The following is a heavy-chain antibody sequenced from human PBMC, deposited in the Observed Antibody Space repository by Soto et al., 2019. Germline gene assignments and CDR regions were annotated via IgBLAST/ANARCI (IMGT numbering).Heavy chain of an antibody. V-gene: IGHV3-49*01. Sequence: GGSLRLSCTASGFTFGDYAMSWFRQAPGKGLEWVGFIRSKAYGGTTEYTASVKGRFTISRDDSKSIAYLQMNSLKTEDTAVYYCTREGPYLDSSGWFDAFDIWGQGTMVTVSS. J-gene: IGHJ3*02. CDR2: IRSKAYGGTT. CDR1: GFTFGDYA. CDR3: TREGPYLDSSGWFDAFDI. D-gene: IGHD6-19*01.